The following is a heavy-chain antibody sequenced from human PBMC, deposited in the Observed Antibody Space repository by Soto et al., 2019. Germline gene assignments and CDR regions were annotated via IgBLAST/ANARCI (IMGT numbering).Heavy chain of an antibody. J-gene: IGHJ6*02. D-gene: IGHD5-18*01. Sequence: SQPLSLTCAISGDSVSSNSAAWNWIRQSPSRGLEWLGRTYYRSKWYNDYAVSVKSRITINPDTSKNQFSLQLNSVTPEDTAVYYCARGLSGYSYGSDFGMDVWGQGTTVTVSS. V-gene: IGHV6-1*01. CDR1: GDSVSSNSAA. CDR2: TYYRSKWYN. CDR3: ARGLSGYSYGSDFGMDV.